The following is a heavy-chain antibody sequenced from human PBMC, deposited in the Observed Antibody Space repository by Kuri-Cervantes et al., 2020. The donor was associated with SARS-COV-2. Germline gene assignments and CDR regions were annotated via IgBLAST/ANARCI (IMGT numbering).Heavy chain of an antibody. V-gene: IGHV1-46*01. J-gene: IGHJ3*02. CDR2: INPSGGST. Sequence: ASVKVSCKASGYTFTGYYMHWVRQAPGQGLEWMGIINPSGGSTSYAQKFQGRVTMTRDTSTSTVYMELSSLRSDDTAVYYCARCSSSWDDAFDIWGQGTMVTVSS. CDR1: GYTFTGYY. CDR3: ARCSSSWDDAFDI. D-gene: IGHD6-13*01.